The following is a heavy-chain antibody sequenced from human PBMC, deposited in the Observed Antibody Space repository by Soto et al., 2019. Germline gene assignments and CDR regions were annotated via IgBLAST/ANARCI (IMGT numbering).Heavy chain of an antibody. Sequence: GGSLRLSCAASGFTFSSYGMHWVRQAPGKGLEWVAVISYDGSNKYYADSVKGRFTISRDNSKNTLYLQMNSLRAEDTAVYYCAKAHKGPAAMGPGTMVRGVLDYWGQGTLVTVSS. D-gene: IGHD3-10*01. CDR3: AKAHKGPAAMGPGTMVRGVLDY. J-gene: IGHJ4*02. CDR1: GFTFSSYG. V-gene: IGHV3-30*18. CDR2: ISYDGSNK.